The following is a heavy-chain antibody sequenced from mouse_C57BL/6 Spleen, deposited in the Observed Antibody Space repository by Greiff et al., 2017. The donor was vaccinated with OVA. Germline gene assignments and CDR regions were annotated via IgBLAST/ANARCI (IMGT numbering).Heavy chain of an antibody. D-gene: IGHD2-4*01. CDR3: ARDDYDGAPYVDY. CDR1: GYTFTDYY. Sequence: QVQLQQSGAELVRPGASVKLSCKASGYTFTDYYINWVKQRPGQGLEWIARIYPGSGNTYYNEKFKGKATLTAEKSSSTAYMQLSSLTSEDSAVSFCARDDYDGAPYVDYWGQGTTLTVSS. V-gene: IGHV1-76*01. J-gene: IGHJ2*01. CDR2: IYPGSGNT.